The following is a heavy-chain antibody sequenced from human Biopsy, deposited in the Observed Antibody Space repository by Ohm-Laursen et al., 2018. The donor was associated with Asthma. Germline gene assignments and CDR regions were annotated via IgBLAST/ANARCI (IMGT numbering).Heavy chain of an antibody. J-gene: IGHJ4*02. CDR2: IYYIGST. CDR1: GGSISSGAYY. Sequence: PSETLSLTCAVSGGSISSGAYYWSWVRQPPGKGLEWIGYIYYIGSTYYNPSLKSRVAISLDTSKNQFYLKLSSVTAADTAVYFCARRGGVRRYFDYWGQGTLVTVSS. V-gene: IGHV4-30-4*01. CDR3: ARRGGVRRYFDY. D-gene: IGHD3-16*01.